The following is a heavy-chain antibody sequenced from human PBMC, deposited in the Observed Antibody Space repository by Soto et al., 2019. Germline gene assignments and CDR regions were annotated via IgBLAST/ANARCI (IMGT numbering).Heavy chain of an antibody. CDR2: ISNSGAST. J-gene: IGHJ4*02. V-gene: IGHV3-23*01. Sequence: EVQVLESGGGLVQPGGSLRLSCAASGFTFSNYAMSWVRQTPGKGLEWVSVISNSGASTYYADSVKGRFTVSRDNSKNTLYLQMNSLRAEDTAVYYCAKEQGWKATDYWGRGTLVTVSS. CDR3: AKEQGWKATDY. D-gene: IGHD1-1*01. CDR1: GFTFSNYA.